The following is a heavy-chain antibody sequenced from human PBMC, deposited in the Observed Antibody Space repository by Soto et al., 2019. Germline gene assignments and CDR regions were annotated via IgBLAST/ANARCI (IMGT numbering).Heavy chain of an antibody. CDR2: ISGDMSST. J-gene: IGHJ4*02. CDR3: ATPMALPGSDY. D-gene: IGHD3-10*01. Sequence: QTGGSLRLSCAASGFTFSDYWMHWVRQVPGKGLVWVSRISGDMSSTNYADSVKGRFTISRDNAKNTLYVQMNSLRAEDTAVYYCATPMALPGSDYWGQGTLVTVSS. CDR1: GFTFSDYW. V-gene: IGHV3-74*01.